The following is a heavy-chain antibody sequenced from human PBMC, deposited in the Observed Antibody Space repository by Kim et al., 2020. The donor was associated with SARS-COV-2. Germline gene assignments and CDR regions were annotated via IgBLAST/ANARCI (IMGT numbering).Heavy chain of an antibody. J-gene: IGHJ4*02. D-gene: IGHD6-19*01. Sequence: STPSLRRRVPISVHTSKNQSSLKLSTVTAADTAVYYCARHSGWYGGTFDYWGQGTLVTVSS. V-gene: IGHV4-39*01. CDR3: ARHSGWYGGTFDY.